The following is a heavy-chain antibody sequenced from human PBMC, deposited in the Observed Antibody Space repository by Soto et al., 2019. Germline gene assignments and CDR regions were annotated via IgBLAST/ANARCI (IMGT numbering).Heavy chain of an antibody. Sequence: ASVKVSCKASGYTFTGYYMHWVRQAPGQGLEWMGWINPNSGGTNYAQKFQGWVTMTRDTSISTAYMELSRLRSDDTAVYYCARGHYDFWSGYSYYFDHWGQGTLVTVSS. V-gene: IGHV1-2*04. D-gene: IGHD3-3*01. J-gene: IGHJ4*02. CDR2: INPNSGGT. CDR1: GYTFTGYY. CDR3: ARGHYDFWSGYSYYFDH.